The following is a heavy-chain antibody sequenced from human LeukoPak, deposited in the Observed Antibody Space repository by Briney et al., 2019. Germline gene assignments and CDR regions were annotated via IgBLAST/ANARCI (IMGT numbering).Heavy chain of an antibody. V-gene: IGHV3-21*06. D-gene: IGHD6-19*01. CDR3: ARGLSYAVAYGDY. CDR2: ISSSSSYI. CDR1: GFTFSSYS. Sequence: NPGGSLRLSCAASGFTFSSYSMNWVRQAPGKGLEWVSSISSSSSYIYYADSVKGRFTISRDNAKNSLYLQMNSLRAEDTAVYYCARGLSYAVAYGDYWGQGTLVTVSS. J-gene: IGHJ4*02.